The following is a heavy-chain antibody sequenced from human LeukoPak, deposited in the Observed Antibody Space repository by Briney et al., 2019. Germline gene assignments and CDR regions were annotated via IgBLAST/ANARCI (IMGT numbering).Heavy chain of an antibody. D-gene: IGHD4-11*01. CDR2: IXPXXGST. CDR3: ARDYSNARAFDY. V-gene: IGHV1-46*01. J-gene: IGHJ4*02. Sequence: IXPXXGSTSYAXXFXGTXXMTRXXXXNTVYMELSSLRSEDTAVYYCARDYSNARAFDYWGQGTLVTVSS.